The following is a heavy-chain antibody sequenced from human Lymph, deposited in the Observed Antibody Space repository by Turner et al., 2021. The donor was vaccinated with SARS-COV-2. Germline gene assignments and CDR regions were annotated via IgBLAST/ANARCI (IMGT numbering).Heavy chain of an antibody. CDR2: IYSGGST. D-gene: IGHD3-3*01. J-gene: IGHJ6*02. CDR3: ARDLMEVGGMDV. V-gene: IGHV3-53*01. CDR1: GTPVSSHY. Sequence: EVQLVASGGGFIQAGGSLRLSCAATGTPVSSHYMSWVRQAPGKGVDRVSVIYSGGSTYYTDSVKGRFTISRDKSKNTLYFQMNSLRAEDTAVYYCARDLMEVGGMDVWGQGTTVTVSS.